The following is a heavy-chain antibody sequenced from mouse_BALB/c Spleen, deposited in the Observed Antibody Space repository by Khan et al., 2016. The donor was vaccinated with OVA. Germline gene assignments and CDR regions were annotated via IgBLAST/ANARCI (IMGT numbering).Heavy chain of an antibody. Sequence: QVQLKQSGAELAKPGASVKLSCKASGYTFTSSCMHWVKQRPGQGLEWIGYINPSTGYTEYNPRFKDKATLTADTSSSTAYMQLSSLTSEESAVYDCATNGSSSGWLTYWGQGTLVTVSA. CDR3: ATNGSSSGWLTY. J-gene: IGHJ3*01. V-gene: IGHV1-7*01. CDR2: INPSTGYT. D-gene: IGHD1-1*01. CDR1: GYTFTSSC.